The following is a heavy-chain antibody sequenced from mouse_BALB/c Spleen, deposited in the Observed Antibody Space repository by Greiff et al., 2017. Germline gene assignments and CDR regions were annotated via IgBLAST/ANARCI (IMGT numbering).Heavy chain of an antibody. V-gene: IGHV1-87*01. Sequence: VQLQQSGAELARPGASVKLSCKASGYTFTSYWMQWVKQRPGQGLEWIGAIYPGDGDTRYTQKFKGKATLTADKSSSTAYMQLSSLASEDSAVYYCARAGYDASYWGQGTLVTVSA. CDR1: GYTFTSYW. J-gene: IGHJ3*01. D-gene: IGHD2-14*01. CDR2: IYPGDGDT. CDR3: ARAGYDASY.